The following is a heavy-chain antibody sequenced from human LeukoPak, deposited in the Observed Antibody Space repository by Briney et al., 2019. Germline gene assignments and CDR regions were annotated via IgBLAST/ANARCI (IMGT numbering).Heavy chain of an antibody. V-gene: IGHV5-51*01. Sequence: GESLKISCKGSGYSFTGYWIGWVRQLPGKGLEWMGIIYPGDSDTRYNPSFQGQVTISADKSISTAYLQWSSLKASDTAMYYCASAGSSSDYYYFSAFDIWGQGTMVTVSS. D-gene: IGHD3-22*01. CDR1: GYSFTGYW. CDR2: IYPGDSDT. J-gene: IGHJ3*02. CDR3: ASAGSSSDYYYFSAFDI.